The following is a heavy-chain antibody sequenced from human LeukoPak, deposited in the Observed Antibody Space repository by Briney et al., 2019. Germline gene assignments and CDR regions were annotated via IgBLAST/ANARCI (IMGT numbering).Heavy chain of an antibody. CDR1: GGSFRGYY. CDR2: INHSGST. Sequence: PSETLSLTCAVYGGSFRGYYWSWIRQPPGKGLEWIGEINHSGSTNYNPSLKSRVTISVDTSKNQFSLKLSSVTAADTAVYYCARGLYYYGSGSYYYWGQGTLVTVSS. J-gene: IGHJ4*02. V-gene: IGHV4-34*01. CDR3: ARGLYYYGSGSYYY. D-gene: IGHD3-10*01.